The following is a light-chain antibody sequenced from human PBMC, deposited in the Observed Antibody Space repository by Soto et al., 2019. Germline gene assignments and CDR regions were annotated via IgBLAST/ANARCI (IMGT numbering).Light chain of an antibody. Sequence: AIPMTQSPSSLSASVGDRVTITCRASQGIGNDLGWYQEKPGKAPNLLIYAASNLQSGVPSRFSGSGSGTDFTLNISSLQPEDFATYYCLQDYNYPWTFGQGTKVEIK. CDR3: LQDYNYPWT. CDR1: QGIGND. J-gene: IGKJ1*01. CDR2: AAS. V-gene: IGKV1-6*01.